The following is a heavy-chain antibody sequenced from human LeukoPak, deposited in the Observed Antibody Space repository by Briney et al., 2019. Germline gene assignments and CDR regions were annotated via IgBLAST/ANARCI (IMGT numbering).Heavy chain of an antibody. V-gene: IGHV3-23*01. CDR3: AKYSRTGDPFDY. CDR1: GFNFSTYA. Sequence: GGSLRLSCAVSGFNFSTYAMMWVRQTPGKGLEWVSTIGQIDNTYYADCVKGRFTISRDTSKNTLYLQMNSLRGEDTAIYFCAKYSRTGDPFDYWGQGTLVAVSS. CDR2: IGQIDNT. J-gene: IGHJ4*02. D-gene: IGHD7-27*01.